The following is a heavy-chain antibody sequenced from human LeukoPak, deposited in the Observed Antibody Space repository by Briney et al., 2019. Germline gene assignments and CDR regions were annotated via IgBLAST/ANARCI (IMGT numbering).Heavy chain of an antibody. J-gene: IGHJ4*02. CDR1: SGSFSGYY. CDR3: ARPYGSGNY. V-gene: IGHV4-34*01. D-gene: IGHD3-10*01. Sequence: SETLSLTCAVYSGSFSGYYWSWIRQPPGKGLEWIGEINHSGSTNYNPSLKSRVTISVDTSKNQFSLKLSSVTAADTAVYYCARPYGSGNYWGQGTLVTVSS. CDR2: INHSGST.